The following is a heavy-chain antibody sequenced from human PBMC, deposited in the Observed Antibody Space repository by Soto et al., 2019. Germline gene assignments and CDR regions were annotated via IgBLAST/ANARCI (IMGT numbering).Heavy chain of an antibody. CDR2: IIPIFGTA. CDR1: GVTFSSYS. Sequence: SAKPSCKASGVTFSSYSIWWVHQSPGQGLEWMGGIIPIFGTANYAQKFQGRVTITADESTSTAYMELSSLRSEDTAVYYCARDEQQLASYYYYYGMDVWGQGTTVTVSS. J-gene: IGHJ6*01. CDR3: ARDEQQLASYYYYYGMDV. V-gene: IGHV1-69*13. D-gene: IGHD6-13*01.